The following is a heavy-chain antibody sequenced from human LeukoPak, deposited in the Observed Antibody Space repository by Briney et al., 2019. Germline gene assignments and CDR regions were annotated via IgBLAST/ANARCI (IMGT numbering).Heavy chain of an antibody. Sequence: ASVKVSCKASGYTFTGYYMHWVRQAPGQGLEWMGWISAYNGNTNYAQKLQGRVTMTTDTSTSTAYMELRSLRSDDTAVYYCAREQPLPDYWGQGTLVTVSS. CDR3: AREQPLPDY. D-gene: IGHD6-13*01. CDR2: ISAYNGNT. V-gene: IGHV1-18*04. J-gene: IGHJ4*02. CDR1: GYTFTGYY.